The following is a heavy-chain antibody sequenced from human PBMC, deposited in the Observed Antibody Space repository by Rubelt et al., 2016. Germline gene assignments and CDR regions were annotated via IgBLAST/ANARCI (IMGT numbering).Heavy chain of an antibody. D-gene: IGHD5-18*01. CDR3: ARDLDTAMVTLGY. V-gene: IGHV3-53*01. CDR2: IYSGGST. Sequence: GGSLRLSCAASGFTFSSYAMSWVRQAPGKGLEWVSVIYSGGSTYYADSVKGRFTISRDNSKNTLYLQMNSLRAEDTAVYYCARDLDTAMVTLGYWGQGTLVTVSS. J-gene: IGHJ4*02. CDR1: GFTFSSYA.